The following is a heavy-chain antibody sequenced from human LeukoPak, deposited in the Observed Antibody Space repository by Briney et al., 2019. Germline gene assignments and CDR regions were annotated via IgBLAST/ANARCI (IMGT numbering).Heavy chain of an antibody. CDR1: GGSFSGYY. CDR2: INHSGST. D-gene: IGHD3-10*02. CDR3: ARDVGAGTDY. Sequence: PSETLSLTCAVYGGSFSGYYWSWIRQPPGKGLEWIGEINHSGSTNYNPSLKSRVTISVDTSKNQFSLKLSSVTAADTAVYYCARDVGAGTDYWGQGILVTVSS. V-gene: IGHV4-34*01. J-gene: IGHJ4*02.